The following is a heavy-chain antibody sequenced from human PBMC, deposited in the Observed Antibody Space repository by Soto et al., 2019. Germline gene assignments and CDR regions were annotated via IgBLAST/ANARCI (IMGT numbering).Heavy chain of an antibody. CDR1: GGSMRNYF. CDR2: IQYSGTT. D-gene: IGHD6-13*01. J-gene: IGHJ4*02. Sequence: SETLSLTCTVSGGSMRNYFWTCIRQPPGKGLEWIGYIQYSGTTSFFPSYNPSLRSRVTISEDTSKNQFSLKLLSVTTADTAVYFCAAGEASSRNLAPYYLDFWGQGTLVTVS. CDR3: AAGEASSRNLAPYYLDF. V-gene: IGHV4-59*01.